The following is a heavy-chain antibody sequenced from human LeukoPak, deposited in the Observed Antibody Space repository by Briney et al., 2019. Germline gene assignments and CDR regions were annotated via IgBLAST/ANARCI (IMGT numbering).Heavy chain of an antibody. CDR2: ISYSGST. Sequence: SETLSLTCTVFGGSISSYYWSRIRQPPGRGLEWLGYISYSGSTSYNPSLKSRVTISLGTSRNQFSLKLTSVTAADTAVYYCARHGSGSSLALYPWGQGTLVTVSS. V-gene: IGHV4-59*08. J-gene: IGHJ5*02. CDR1: GGSISSYY. CDR3: ARHGSGSSLALYP. D-gene: IGHD3-10*01.